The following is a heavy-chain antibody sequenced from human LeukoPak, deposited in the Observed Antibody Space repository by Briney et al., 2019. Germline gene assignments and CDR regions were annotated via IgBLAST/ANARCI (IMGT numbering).Heavy chain of an antibody. D-gene: IGHD5-24*01. CDR1: GGSISSYY. CDR3: ARDRGDGYDYFWDY. Sequence: PSETLSLTCTVSGGSISSYYWSWIRQPAGKGLEWIGEIYHSGSTNYNPSLKSRVTISVDKSKNQFSLKLSSVTAADTAVYYCARDRGDGYDYFWDYWGQGTLVTVSS. J-gene: IGHJ4*02. V-gene: IGHV4-59*01. CDR2: IYHSGST.